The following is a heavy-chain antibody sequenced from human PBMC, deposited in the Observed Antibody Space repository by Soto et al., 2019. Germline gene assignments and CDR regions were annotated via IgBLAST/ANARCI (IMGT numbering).Heavy chain of an antibody. V-gene: IGHV3-13*01. J-gene: IGHJ5*02. CDR1: GFTFKTYD. D-gene: IGHD2-21*02. CDR2: IGTLRDT. Sequence: QLMESGGGFVQPGGSLTLSCVASGFTFKTYDMYWVRQVPGQGLEWVSGIGTLRDTYYSAAVAGRFIVSRENGRNSLYRQMNSLRVGDSGIYFCARGRSNDFSSSPPPRFDPWGRGTLVTVSS. CDR3: ARGRSNDFSSSPPPRFDP.